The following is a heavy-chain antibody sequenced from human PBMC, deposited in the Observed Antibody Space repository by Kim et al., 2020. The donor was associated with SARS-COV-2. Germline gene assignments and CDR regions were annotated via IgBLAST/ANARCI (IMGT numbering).Heavy chain of an antibody. Sequence: GGSLRLSCAASGFTFSNYAMHWVRQAPGKGLEWVAVISYDGSNKYYADSVKGRFTISRDNSKNTLYLQMNSLRAEDTAVYYCAREGDIVVVPAAYFDYWGQGTLVTVSS. V-gene: IGHV3-30-3*01. J-gene: IGHJ4*02. CDR2: ISYDGSNK. CDR3: AREGDIVVVPAAYFDY. D-gene: IGHD2-2*01. CDR1: GFTFSNYA.